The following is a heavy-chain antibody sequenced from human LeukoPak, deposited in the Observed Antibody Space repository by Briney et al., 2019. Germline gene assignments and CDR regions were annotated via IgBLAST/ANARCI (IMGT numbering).Heavy chain of an antibody. CDR3: ARHSYYDSGGPLFRDAFDI. D-gene: IGHD3-3*01. V-gene: IGHV5-51*01. CDR2: VYPGDSDT. CDR1: GYSFTSYW. J-gene: IGHJ3*02. Sequence: GESLKISCKGSGYSFTSYWIGWVRQMPEKGLEWMGIVYPGDSDTRYSPSFRGQVTISVDKSINTAYLQWSSLKASDTAIYYCARHSYYDSGGPLFRDAFDIWGQGALVSVSS.